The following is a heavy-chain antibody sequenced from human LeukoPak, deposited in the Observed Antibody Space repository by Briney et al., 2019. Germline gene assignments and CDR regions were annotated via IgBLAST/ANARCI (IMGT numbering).Heavy chain of an antibody. CDR2: INHSGST. V-gene: IGHV4-34*01. CDR1: GGSFSGYY. CDR3: ARRAIVVVPAAMGNNWFDP. J-gene: IGHJ5*02. D-gene: IGHD2-2*01. Sequence: SETLSLTCAAYGGSFSGYYWSWIRQPPEKGLEWIGEINHSGSTNYNPSLKSRVTISADTSKNQFSLKLSSVTAADTAVYYCARRAIVVVPAAMGNNWFDPWGQGTLVTVSS.